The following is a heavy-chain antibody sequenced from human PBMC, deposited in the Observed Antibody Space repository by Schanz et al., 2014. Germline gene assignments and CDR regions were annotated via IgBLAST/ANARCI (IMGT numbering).Heavy chain of an antibody. J-gene: IGHJ4*02. D-gene: IGHD1-26*01. V-gene: IGHV3-74*02. CDR1: GFTFSSHW. Sequence: EVQLLESGGGLAQPGGSLRLSCAASGFTFSSHWMHWVRQDPGKGLVWVARINSVGSNTDYADSVTGRFTISRDNAKNTLYLQMNTLRAEDTAVYYCARDHTTESYYSAGPPIDYWGQGTLLAVSS. CDR2: INSVGSNT. CDR3: ARDHTTESYYSAGPPIDY.